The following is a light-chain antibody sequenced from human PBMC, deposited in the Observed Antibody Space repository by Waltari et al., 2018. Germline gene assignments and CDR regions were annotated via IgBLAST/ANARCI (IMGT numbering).Light chain of an antibody. Sequence: DIVMTQSPLSLPVTPGEPASISCSSSPSLLHSNGYNYLDWYLQKPGQSPQLLIYLGSNRASGVPDRFSGSGSGTDFTLKISRVEAEDVGVYYCMQALQTPLFTFGPGTKVDIK. V-gene: IGKV2-28*01. CDR1: PSLLHSNGYNY. J-gene: IGKJ3*01. CDR2: LGS. CDR3: MQALQTPLFT.